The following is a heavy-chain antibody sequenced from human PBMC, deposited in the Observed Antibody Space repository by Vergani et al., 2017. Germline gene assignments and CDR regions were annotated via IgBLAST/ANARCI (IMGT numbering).Heavy chain of an antibody. CDR1: GFTFSSYE. D-gene: IGHD6-19*01. J-gene: IGHJ4*02. CDR3: ARDLIDSSGGDY. Sequence: EVQLVESGGGLVQPGGSLRLSCAASGFTFSSYEMNWVRQAPGKGLEWVSYISSSGSTIYYADSVKGRVTISRDNAKNSLYLQMNSLRAEDTAVYYCARDLIDSSGGDYWGQGTLVTVSS. CDR2: ISSSGSTI. V-gene: IGHV3-48*03.